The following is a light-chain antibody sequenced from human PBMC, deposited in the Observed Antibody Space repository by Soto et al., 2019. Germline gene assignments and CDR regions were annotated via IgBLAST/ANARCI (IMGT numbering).Light chain of an antibody. CDR3: QQRSNWPRT. Sequence: EIVLTQSPVTLSLSPGERATLSCRASQSISSYLAWYQQKPGQAPRLLIYDASNRATGVPDRFSGSGSGTDFTLTISSLEPEDFAIYYCQQRSNWPRTFGQGTKVEI. V-gene: IGKV3-11*01. J-gene: IGKJ1*01. CDR1: QSISSY. CDR2: DAS.